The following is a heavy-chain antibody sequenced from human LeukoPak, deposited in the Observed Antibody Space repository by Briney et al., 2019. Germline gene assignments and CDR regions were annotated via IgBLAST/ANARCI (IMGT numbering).Heavy chain of an antibody. V-gene: IGHV4-30-4*01. CDR1: GGSISSGDYY. D-gene: IGHD3-22*01. CDR2: MYYSGSA. Sequence: SETLSLTCTVSGGSISSGDYYWSWIRQPPGKGLEWVAYMYYSGSAYYNPSLKSRATISVDTSKNQVSLKLTSVTAADTAVYFCARPYYYDSRIDPWGQGTLVTVSS. CDR3: ARPYYYDSRIDP. J-gene: IGHJ5*02.